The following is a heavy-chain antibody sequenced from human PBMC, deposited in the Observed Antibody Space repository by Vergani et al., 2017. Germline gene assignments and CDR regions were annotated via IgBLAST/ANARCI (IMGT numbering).Heavy chain of an antibody. CDR3: ARHSTVRWLVKLGWIVP. J-gene: IGHJ5*02. V-gene: IGHV4-39*01. CDR2: IYYSGST. CDR1: GASISSSNYY. D-gene: IGHD6-19*01. Sequence: QLQLQESGPGLVKPSATLSLTCSVSGASISSSNYYWGWIRQPPGKGLEWIANIYYSGSTYYSPSLKSRVTISVDTSKNQFSLKLSSVTAADTAVYFCARHSTVRWLVKLGWIVPWGQGILVAISS.